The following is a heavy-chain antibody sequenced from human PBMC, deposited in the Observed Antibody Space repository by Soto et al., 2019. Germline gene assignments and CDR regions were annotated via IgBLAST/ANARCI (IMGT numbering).Heavy chain of an antibody. J-gene: IGHJ5*02. Sequence: GASVKVSCKASGYTFTSYALSWVRHAPGQGLEWMGWISTYNGNTNYAQNLQGRVTMTTDISTNTAYMELRSLRSDDTAVYYCARVVGGIPVAGSSNWFDPGGQGTLVTVPP. CDR3: ARVVGGIPVAGSSNWFDP. CDR2: ISTYNGNT. V-gene: IGHV1-18*04. CDR1: GYTFTSYA. D-gene: IGHD6-19*01.